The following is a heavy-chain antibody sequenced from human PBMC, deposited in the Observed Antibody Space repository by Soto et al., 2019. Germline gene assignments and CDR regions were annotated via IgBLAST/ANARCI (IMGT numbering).Heavy chain of an antibody. CDR3: ARASSYGYDVGDY. Sequence: SVKVSCKASGGTFSSYTISWVRQAPGQGLEWMGRIIPILGIANYAQKFQGRVTITADKSTSTAYMELSSLRSEDTAVYYCARASSYGYDVGDYWGQGTLVTVSS. D-gene: IGHD5-18*01. CDR1: GGTFSSYT. V-gene: IGHV1-69*02. CDR2: IIPILGIA. J-gene: IGHJ4*02.